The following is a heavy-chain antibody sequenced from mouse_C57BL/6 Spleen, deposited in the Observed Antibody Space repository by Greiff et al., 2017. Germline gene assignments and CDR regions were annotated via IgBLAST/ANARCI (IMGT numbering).Heavy chain of an antibody. Sequence: QVHVKQPGAELVKPGASVQMSCKASGYTFTSYWITWVKQRPGQGLEWIGDIYPGSGSTNYNEKFKSKATLTVDTSSSTAYMQLSSLTSEDSAVYYCARGYGSSYGFDYWGQGTTLTVSS. CDR3: ARGYGSSYGFDY. CDR1: GYTFTSYW. J-gene: IGHJ2*01. CDR2: IYPGSGST. V-gene: IGHV1-55*01. D-gene: IGHD1-1*01.